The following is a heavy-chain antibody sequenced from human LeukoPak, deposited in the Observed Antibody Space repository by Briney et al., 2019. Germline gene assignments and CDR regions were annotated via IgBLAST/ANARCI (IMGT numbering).Heavy chain of an antibody. D-gene: IGHD6-13*01. CDR1: GYTFTSYG. V-gene: IGHV1-18*01. CDR3: ARDQVAAAGPYYFEN. Sequence: SVKVSCKASGYTFTSYGISWVRQPPGQGLEWMGWISVHNGNTNYARKLQGRVTMTTDTSTSTAYMELRSLRSDDTAVYYCARDQVAAAGPYYFENWGQGTRVTVSS. CDR2: ISVHNGNT. J-gene: IGHJ4*02.